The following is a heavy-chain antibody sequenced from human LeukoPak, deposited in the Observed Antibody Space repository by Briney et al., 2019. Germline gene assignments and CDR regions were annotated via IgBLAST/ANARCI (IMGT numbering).Heavy chain of an antibody. D-gene: IGHD2-15*01. CDR2: IYYSGTT. CDR3: ATRATRIGPVDY. V-gene: IGHV4-39*02. Sequence: SETLSLTCTVSGGSISSSDYYWAWIRQTPGKGLEWIGNIYYSGTTYYSPSLKSRITMSIDTSNNRFSLKLTSVTAADTAVYYCATRATRIGPVDYWGQGALVTVSS. J-gene: IGHJ4*02. CDR1: GGSISSSDYY.